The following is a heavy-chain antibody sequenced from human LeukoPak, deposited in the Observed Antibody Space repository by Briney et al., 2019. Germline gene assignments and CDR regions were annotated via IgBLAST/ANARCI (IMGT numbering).Heavy chain of an antibody. D-gene: IGHD3-22*01. Sequence: ASLKGSCKASVYTSTVYNMRSVRHAPGQGLEWMGWINPNSGDTNYAQEFQGMVTMTRNTCISTAYMGLRRLTSDDTAMYYCARDRTSGYDWFDPWGQGTLVTVSS. CDR1: VYTSTVYN. CDR2: INPNSGDT. CDR3: ARDRTSGYDWFDP. J-gene: IGHJ5*02. V-gene: IGHV1-2*02.